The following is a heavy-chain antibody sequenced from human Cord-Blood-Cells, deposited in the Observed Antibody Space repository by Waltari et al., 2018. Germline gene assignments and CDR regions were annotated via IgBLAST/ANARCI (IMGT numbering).Heavy chain of an antibody. J-gene: IGHJ4*02. Sequence: QVQLQQWGAGLLKPSETLSLTCAVYGGSFSGYYWSWIRQPPGKGLEWIGEINHSGSTNYNPSLKSRVTISVDTSKNQFSRKLSSVTAADTAVYYCARAPMGSSVDYWGQGTLVTVSP. CDR1: GGSFSGYY. CDR2: INHSGST. V-gene: IGHV4-34*01. D-gene: IGHD6-6*01. CDR3: ARAPMGSSVDY.